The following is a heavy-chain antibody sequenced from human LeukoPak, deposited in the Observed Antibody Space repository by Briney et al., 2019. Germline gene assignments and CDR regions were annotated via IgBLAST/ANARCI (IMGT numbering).Heavy chain of an antibody. D-gene: IGHD3-10*01. Sequence: SETLSLTCTVSGGSISSYYWSWIRQPPGKGLEWIGYIYYSGSTNYNPSLKSRVTISVDTSKNQFSLKLSSVTAADTAVYYCARTYYMGYFDYWGQGTLVTVSS. CDR2: IYYSGST. J-gene: IGHJ4*02. CDR3: ARTYYMGYFDY. V-gene: IGHV4-59*01. CDR1: GGSISSYY.